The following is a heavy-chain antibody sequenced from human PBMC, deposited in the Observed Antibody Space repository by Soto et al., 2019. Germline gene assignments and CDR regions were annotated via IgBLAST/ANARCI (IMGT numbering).Heavy chain of an antibody. V-gene: IGHV1-18*01. CDR3: ARDSQYSTSWQRFDS. J-gene: IGHJ4*02. D-gene: IGHD6-13*01. Sequence: ASLKLSCKASGHTFTNYASSWVRQAPGRGLEWMGWVNTYNGNPNYAQIFQGRITMTTDTSTGTAYMELRSLKSDDSAVYYCARDSQYSTSWQRFDSWGQGTLVTVSS. CDR2: VNTYNGNP. CDR1: GHTFTNYA.